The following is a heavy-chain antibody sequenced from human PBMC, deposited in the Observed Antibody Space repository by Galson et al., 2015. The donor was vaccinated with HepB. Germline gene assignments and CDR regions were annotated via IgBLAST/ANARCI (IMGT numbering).Heavy chain of an antibody. CDR1: GFTFTSSA. J-gene: IGHJ4*02. CDR3: AATITMVRGVIITRFDY. D-gene: IGHD3-10*01. CDR2: IVVGSGNT. V-gene: IGHV1-58*02. Sequence: SVKVSCKASGFTFTSSAMQWVRQARGQRLEWIGWIVVGSGNTNYAQKFQERVTITRDMSTSTAYMELSSLRSEDTAVYYCAATITMVRGVIITRFDYWGQGTLVTVSS.